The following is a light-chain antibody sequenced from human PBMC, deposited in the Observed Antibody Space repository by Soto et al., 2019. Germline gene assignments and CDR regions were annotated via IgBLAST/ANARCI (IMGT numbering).Light chain of an antibody. J-gene: IGKJ5*01. CDR1: QDISNY. V-gene: IGKV1-33*01. Sequence: DIQMTQSPSSLSASVGDRVTITCQASQDISNYLNWYQQKPGKAAKLLLYDASNLETGVPSRFSGSGSGTDFTFTISSLQPEDIATYYCQQYDTLRITFGQGTRLEIK. CDR3: QQYDTLRIT. CDR2: DAS.